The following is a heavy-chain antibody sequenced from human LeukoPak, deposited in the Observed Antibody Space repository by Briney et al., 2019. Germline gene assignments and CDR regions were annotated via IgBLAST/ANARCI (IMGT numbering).Heavy chain of an antibody. D-gene: IGHD2-21*02. CDR3: ARGSCGYGDCYRALNI. V-gene: IGHV3-13*01. CDR1: GFTFNNYD. J-gene: IGHJ3*02. CDR2: IHTAGDT. Sequence: PGGSLRLPCAASGFTFNNYDMHWVRQTTGEGLEWVSSIHTAGDTHYSGSAKGRFVISRENVKNSLYLQMNSLRAEDTAVYYCARGSCGYGDCYRALNIWGQGTIVTVSS.